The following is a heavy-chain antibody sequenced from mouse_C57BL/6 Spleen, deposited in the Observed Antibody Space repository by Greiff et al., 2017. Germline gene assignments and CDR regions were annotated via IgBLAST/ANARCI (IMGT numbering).Heavy chain of an antibody. D-gene: IGHD1-1*01. Sequence: QVQLQQSGPGLVQPSQSLSITCTVSGFSLTSYGVHWVRQSPGKGLEWLGVIWSGGSTDNNAAFISRLSISKDNSKSQVFFKMNSLQADDTAIYYCARLYYPFAYWGQGTLVTVSA. V-gene: IGHV2-2*01. CDR1: GFSLTSYG. CDR2: IWSGGST. CDR3: ARLYYPFAY. J-gene: IGHJ3*01.